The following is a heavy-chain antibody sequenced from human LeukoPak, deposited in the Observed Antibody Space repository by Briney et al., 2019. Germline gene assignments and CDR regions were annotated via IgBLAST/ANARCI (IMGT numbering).Heavy chain of an antibody. CDR1: GSSISSTNW. D-gene: IGHD1-26*01. J-gene: IGHJ4*02. V-gene: IGHV4-4*02. CDR2: ISLSGVT. Sequence: SGTLSLTCGVSGSSISSTNWWSWVRQPPGQGLEWIGEISLSGVTNYNPSLKSRVTMSLDRSKNHLSLTLTSVTAADTAVYYCSRESGAFCPFGYWGQGTLVIVPP. CDR3: SRESGAFCPFGY.